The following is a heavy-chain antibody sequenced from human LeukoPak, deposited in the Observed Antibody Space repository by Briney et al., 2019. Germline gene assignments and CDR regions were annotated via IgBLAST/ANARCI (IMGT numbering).Heavy chain of an antibody. D-gene: IGHD3-3*01. CDR2: ISSSSSTI. CDR1: GFTFSSYS. J-gene: IGHJ4*02. V-gene: IGHV3-48*01. CDR3: ADGGVLRFLEWLPDLGYDY. Sequence: GGSLRLSCAASGFTFSSYSMNWVRQAPGKGLEWVSYISSSSSTIYYADSVKGRFTISRDNSKNTLYLQMNSLRAEDTAVYYCADGGVLRFLEWLPDLGYDYWGQGTLVTVSS.